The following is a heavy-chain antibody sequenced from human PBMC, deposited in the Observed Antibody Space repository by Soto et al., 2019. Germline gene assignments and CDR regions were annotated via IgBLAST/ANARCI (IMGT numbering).Heavy chain of an antibody. CDR2: ISFEGTNK. Sequence: QVQLVESGGGVVQPGRSLRLSCAASGFTFSYHGMHWVRQAPGKGLEWVAVISFEGTNKYYADSVKGRFTISRDNSKNTLYLQMNSLRLEDTAVYYCVRARMYYEYFDLWGRGTLLTVSS. J-gene: IGHJ2*01. V-gene: IGHV3-30-3*01. CDR1: GFTFSYHG. D-gene: IGHD3-22*01. CDR3: VRARMYYEYFDL.